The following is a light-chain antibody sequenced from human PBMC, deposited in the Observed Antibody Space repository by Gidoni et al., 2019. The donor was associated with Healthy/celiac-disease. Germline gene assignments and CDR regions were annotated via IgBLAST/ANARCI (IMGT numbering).Light chain of an antibody. Sequence: DIQMTQSPSSLSASVGDRVTITCRASQSISSYLNWYQQKPGKAPKLLIYAASSLQSGVPSWFSGSGSGTDFTLIISSLQPEDFATYYCQQSYSTLPTWTFGQGTKVEIK. CDR1: QSISSY. J-gene: IGKJ1*01. CDR3: QQSYSTLPTWT. V-gene: IGKV1-39*01. CDR2: AAS.